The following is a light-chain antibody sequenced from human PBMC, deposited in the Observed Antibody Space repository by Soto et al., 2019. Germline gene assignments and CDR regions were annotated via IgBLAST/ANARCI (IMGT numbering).Light chain of an antibody. J-gene: IGKJ1*01. V-gene: IGKV3-20*01. CDR2: GAS. CDR1: QSVSSSY. CDR3: QRQKT. Sequence: EIVLTQSPGTLSLSPGERATLSCRASQSVSSSYLAWYQQKPGQAPRLLIYGASSRATGIPDRFSGSGSGTDFTLTISRLEPEDFAVYYGQRQKTFGQGTKVEIK.